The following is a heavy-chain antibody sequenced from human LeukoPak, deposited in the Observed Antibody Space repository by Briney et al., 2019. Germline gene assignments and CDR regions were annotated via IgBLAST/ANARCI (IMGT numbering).Heavy chain of an antibody. Sequence: ASVTVSCKASGYTFTDYYIYWVQQAPGKGLEWMGRLDPEAGKTIYAKKFQGRVTLTADTSTDTAYMELSSLRSEDTAMFYCATKRDTRGYDYWGQGTLVTVSS. J-gene: IGHJ4*02. D-gene: IGHD3-22*01. CDR1: GYTFTDYY. CDR2: LDPEAGKT. CDR3: ATKRDTRGYDY. V-gene: IGHV1-69-2*01.